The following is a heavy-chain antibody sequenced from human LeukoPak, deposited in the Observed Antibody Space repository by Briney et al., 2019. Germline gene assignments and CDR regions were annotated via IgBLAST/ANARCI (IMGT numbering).Heavy chain of an antibody. CDR2: ISYTGTYI. Sequence: GGSLRLSCAASGFTFSNAWMNWVRQAPGKGLEWVSSISYTGTYIYYAGSVKGRFTISRDNAQNSLYLQMNSLRAEDTAIYYCVRDRGTYRPIDYWGQGTLVTVSS. D-gene: IGHD1-26*01. V-gene: IGHV3-21*04. J-gene: IGHJ4*02. CDR1: GFTFSNAW. CDR3: VRDRGTYRPIDY.